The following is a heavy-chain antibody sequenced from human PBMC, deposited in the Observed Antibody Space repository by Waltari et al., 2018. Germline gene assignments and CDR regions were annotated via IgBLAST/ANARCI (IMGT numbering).Heavy chain of an antibody. D-gene: IGHD6-19*01. V-gene: IGHV3-23*03. CDR3: AKDQSGWNRFKS. Sequence: EVQLLESGGGLVQPGGSLRLSCAASGFIFSEYAMGWVRKAPGKGLEWLSVIYSASTTNYVDSVKGRFTISRDNSKSTMYLQMNSLRPEDTAVYYCAKDQSGWNRFKSWGQGTLVIVSP. J-gene: IGHJ5*02. CDR2: IYSASTT. CDR1: GFIFSEYA.